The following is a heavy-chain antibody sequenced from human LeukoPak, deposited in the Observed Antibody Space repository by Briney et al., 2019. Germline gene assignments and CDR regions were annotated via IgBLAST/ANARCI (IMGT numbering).Heavy chain of an antibody. CDR2: INPDGSTT. CDR1: GFTFSSYA. Sequence: PGGSLRLSCAASGFTFSSYAMSWVRQAPGKGLEWVSFINPDGSTTNYADSVKGRFTISRDNAKNALYLQMNSLRAEDTAVYYCAKDLHYGSADYWGQGTLVTVSS. D-gene: IGHD3-10*01. J-gene: IGHJ4*02. V-gene: IGHV3-74*01. CDR3: AKDLHYGSADY.